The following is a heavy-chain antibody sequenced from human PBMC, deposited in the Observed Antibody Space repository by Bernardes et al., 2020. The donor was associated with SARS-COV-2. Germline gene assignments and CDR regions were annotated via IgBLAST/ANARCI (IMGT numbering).Heavy chain of an antibody. CDR3: AREIDIPVGGKFRPPDY. CDR2: ISDAGDST. J-gene: IGHJ4*02. Sequence: GGSLRLCCASSGFTFRSYSFKWVRQAPGKGPEWVYSISDAGDSTTYADSIKGRFTISRDNAKNLLYLQMNSLRVEDTAVYYCAREIDIPVGGKFRPPDYWGLGTRVTVAS. D-gene: IGHD1-26*01. V-gene: IGHV3-21*06. CDR1: GFTFRSYS.